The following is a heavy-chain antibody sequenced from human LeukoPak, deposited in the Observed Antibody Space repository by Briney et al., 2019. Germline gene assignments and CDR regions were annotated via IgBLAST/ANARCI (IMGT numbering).Heavy chain of an antibody. CDR1: GGTFSSYA. Sequence: SVTVSCKASGGTFSSYAISWVRQAPGQGLEWMGGIIPIFSTANYAQKFQGRVTITADKSTSTAYMELSSLRSEDTAVYYCARSRGYSYGDFDYWGQGTLVTVSS. V-gene: IGHV1-69*06. CDR3: ARSRGYSYGDFDY. CDR2: IIPIFSTA. J-gene: IGHJ4*02. D-gene: IGHD5-18*01.